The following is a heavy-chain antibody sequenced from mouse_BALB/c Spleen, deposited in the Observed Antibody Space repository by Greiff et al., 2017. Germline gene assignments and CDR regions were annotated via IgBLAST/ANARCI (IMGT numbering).Heavy chain of an antibody. J-gene: IGHJ4*01. D-gene: IGHD4-1*01. CDR3: ARGVLGQHYAMDY. CDR1: GFTFSDYY. CDR2: ISDGGSYT. V-gene: IGHV5-4*02. Sequence: EVMLVESGGGLVKPGGSLKLSCAASGFTFSDYYMYWVRQTPEKRLEWVATISDGGSYTYYPDSVKGRFTISRDNAKNNLYLQMSSLKSEDTAMYYCARGVLGQHYAMDYWGQGTSVTVSS.